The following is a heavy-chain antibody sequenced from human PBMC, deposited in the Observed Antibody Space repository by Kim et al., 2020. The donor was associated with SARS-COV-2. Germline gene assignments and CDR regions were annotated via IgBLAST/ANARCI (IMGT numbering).Heavy chain of an antibody. D-gene: IGHD3-9*01. CDR3: ATKQTYYYDILTGYYYETFDY. J-gene: IGHJ4*02. V-gene: IGHV4-39*01. CDR1: GGSISSSSYY. Sequence: SETLSLTCTVSGGSISSSSYYWGWIRQPPGKGLEWIGSIYYSGSTYYNPSLKSRVTISVDTSKNQFSLKLSSVTAADTAVYYCATKQTYYYDILTGYYYETFDYWGKGTLVTVSS. CDR2: IYYSGST.